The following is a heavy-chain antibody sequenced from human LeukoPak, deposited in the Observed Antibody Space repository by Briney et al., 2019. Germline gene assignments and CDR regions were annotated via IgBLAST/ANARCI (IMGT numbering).Heavy chain of an antibody. CDR2: ISAYNGNT. CDR3: ARVAYCGGDCYSAFDY. CDR1: GYTFTSYG. V-gene: IGHV1-18*01. Sequence: ASVKVSCKASGYTFTSYGISWVRQAPGQGPEWMGWISAYNGNTNYAQKLQGRVTMTTDTSTSTAYMELRSLRSDDTAVYYCARVAYCGGDCYSAFDYWGQGTLVTVSS. D-gene: IGHD2-21*02. J-gene: IGHJ4*02.